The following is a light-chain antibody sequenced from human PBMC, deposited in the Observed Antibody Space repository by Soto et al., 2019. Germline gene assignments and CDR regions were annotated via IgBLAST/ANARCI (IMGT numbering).Light chain of an antibody. CDR3: QQFSSNLFT. J-gene: IGKJ3*01. V-gene: IGKV4-1*01. CDR1: QSVLDMSNNMNC. CDR2: WAS. Sequence: DIVMTQSPDSLAVSLGERATINCKSSQSVLDMSNNMNCLAWFQQKPGQPPKLLIYWASTRESGVPDRFTGSGSGTDFTLTISSLQAGDVAVYYCQQFSSNLFTFGPGTKVDIK.